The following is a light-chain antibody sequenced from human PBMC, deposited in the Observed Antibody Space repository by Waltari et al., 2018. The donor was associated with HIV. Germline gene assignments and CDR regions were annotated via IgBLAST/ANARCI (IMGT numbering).Light chain of an antibody. Sequence: QLTQSPSSLSAFVGDIVTINCPATQGIGTDLAWYQQKPGGPPKFLIYDASKLQSGVPPRFSSSGSGRNFSLTISSLQPEDLATYFCQHYNSDPLFAFGPGTKV. CDR3: QHYNSDPLFA. CDR2: DAS. V-gene: IGKV1-13*02. J-gene: IGKJ3*01. CDR1: QGIGTD.